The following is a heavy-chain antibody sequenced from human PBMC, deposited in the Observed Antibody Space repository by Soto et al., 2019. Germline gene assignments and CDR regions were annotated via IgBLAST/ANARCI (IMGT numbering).Heavy chain of an antibody. Sequence: SGPTLVKPTQTLTLTCTFSGFSLSTSGMSVSWIRQPPGKALEWLARIDWDDDEYYTTSLRTRLTISKDTSKNQLVLTVTNMDPVDTATYYCARIRAGGSYYGDSAFDYWGQGTLVTVSS. D-gene: IGHD4-17*01. V-gene: IGHV2-70*11. J-gene: IGHJ4*02. CDR1: GFSLSTSGMS. CDR3: ARIRAGGSYYGDSAFDY. CDR2: IDWDDDE.